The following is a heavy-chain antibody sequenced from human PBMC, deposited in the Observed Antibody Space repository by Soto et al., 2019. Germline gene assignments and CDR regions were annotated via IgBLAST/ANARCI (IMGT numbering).Heavy chain of an antibody. V-gene: IGHV3-33*06. Sequence: QVQLAESRGGVVQAGRSLRLSCAASGFTFSNYGMHWVRQAPGRGLDWLAAVWYEGSNKYYADSVEGRFTISRDNSKNTLYLQMNGLRAEDTAVYYCAKDTGSTAYLIDYWGQGTLVTVSS. CDR1: GFTFSNYG. J-gene: IGHJ4*02. CDR2: VWYEGSNK. CDR3: AKDTGSTAYLIDY. D-gene: IGHD1-26*01.